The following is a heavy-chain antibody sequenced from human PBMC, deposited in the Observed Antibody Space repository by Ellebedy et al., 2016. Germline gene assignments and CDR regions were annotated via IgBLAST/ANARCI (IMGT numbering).Heavy chain of an antibody. CDR1: GFTFSHYN. V-gene: IGHV3-48*02. CDR2: ISYGSDTI. CDR3: ARALPGTYTTDY. J-gene: IGHJ4*02. D-gene: IGHD1-14*01. Sequence: GGSLRLSCTASGFTFSHYNMNWVRQAPGKGLEWVSYISYGSDTIYYTDSVKGRFTISRDDAKNSLYLQMNSLRDEDTAVYYCARALPGTYTTDYWGQGTLVTVSS.